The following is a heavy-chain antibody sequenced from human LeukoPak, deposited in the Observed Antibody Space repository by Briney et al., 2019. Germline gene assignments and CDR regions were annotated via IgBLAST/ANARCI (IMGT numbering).Heavy chain of an antibody. D-gene: IGHD3-10*01. Sequence: GSLRLSCAASGFTFSSYGMHWVRQAPGKGLEWVAFIRYDGSNKYYADSVKGRFTISRDNSTNTLYLQMNSLRAEDTAVYYCAKDHPEGFGELLPYYFDYWGQGTLVTVSS. J-gene: IGHJ4*02. CDR2: IRYDGSNK. CDR3: AKDHPEGFGELLPYYFDY. V-gene: IGHV3-30*02. CDR1: GFTFSSYG.